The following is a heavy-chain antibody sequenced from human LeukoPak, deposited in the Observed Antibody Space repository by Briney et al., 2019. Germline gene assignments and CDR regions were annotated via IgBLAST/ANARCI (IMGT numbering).Heavy chain of an antibody. Sequence: GGSLRLSCAASGFTFSSYGMNWVRQAPGKGLEWVSSISGSGLNTYYADSVKGRFTISRDNSKDTLYLQMNSLRAEDTVVYYCAKGVTPVISLQFFDYWGQGTLITVSS. CDR3: AKGVTPVISLQFFDY. D-gene: IGHD4-17*01. CDR2: ISGSGLNT. V-gene: IGHV3-23*01. J-gene: IGHJ4*02. CDR1: GFTFSSYG.